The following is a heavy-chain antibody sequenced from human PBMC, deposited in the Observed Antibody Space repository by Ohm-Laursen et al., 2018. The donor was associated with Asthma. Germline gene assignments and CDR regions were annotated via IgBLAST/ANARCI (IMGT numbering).Heavy chain of an antibody. J-gene: IGHJ5*02. CDR3: ARYDGSSNNWFDP. Sequence: GTLSLTCSVSGGSSSTYYWNWIRQPPGKGLEWIGNIHNSGSTNHNPSLKSRVTISVDTSKSHFSLNLSSVTSADTAVYYCARYDGSSNNWFDPWGQGTLVTVSS. CDR1: GGSSSTYY. D-gene: IGHD3-10*01. V-gene: IGHV4-59*01. CDR2: IHNSGST.